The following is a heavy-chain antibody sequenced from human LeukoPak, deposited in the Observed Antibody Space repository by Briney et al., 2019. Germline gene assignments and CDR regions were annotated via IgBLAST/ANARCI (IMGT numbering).Heavy chain of an antibody. V-gene: IGHV3-21*01. CDR2: ISSSSSYT. D-gene: IGHD2-8*01. CDR3: ARPSMMVSAFDI. Sequence: KTGGSLRLSCAASGFTFSSYSMSWLRQAAGKGLEWVSSISSSSSYTYYADSLKGRFTISRDNAKNSLYLQMNSLRAEDTAVYYCARPSMMVSAFDIWGQGTMVTVSS. J-gene: IGHJ3*02. CDR1: GFTFSSYS.